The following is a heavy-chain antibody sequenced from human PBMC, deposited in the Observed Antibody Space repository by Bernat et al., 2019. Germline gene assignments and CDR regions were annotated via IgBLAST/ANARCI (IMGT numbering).Heavy chain of an antibody. CDR2: ISYDGSNK. CDR1: GFTFSSYG. V-gene: IGHV3-30*18. CDR3: AKDRSSSWSIDY. D-gene: IGHD6-13*01. J-gene: IGHJ4*02. Sequence: VQLLESGGGLVQPGGSLRLSCAASGFTFSSYGMHWVRQAPGKGLEWVAVISYDGSNKYYADSVKGRFTISRDNSKNTLYLQMNSLRAEDTAVYYCAKDRSSSWSIDYWGQGTLVTVSS.